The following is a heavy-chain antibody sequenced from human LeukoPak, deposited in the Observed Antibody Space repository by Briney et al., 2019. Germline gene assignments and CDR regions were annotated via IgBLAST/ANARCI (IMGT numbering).Heavy chain of an antibody. V-gene: IGHV1-46*01. CDR3: ARDNSVGGTAWWFDP. J-gene: IGHJ5*02. CDR2: INPSGSST. Sequence: ASVRVSCKASGYTFTSYYMHWVRQAPGQGLEWMGLINPSGSSTSYAQKSQGRLSLTRDMSTSTDYMELSSLRSEDTAVYYCARDNSVGGTAWWFDPWGQGTLVTVSS. D-gene: IGHD1-26*01. CDR1: GYTFTSYY.